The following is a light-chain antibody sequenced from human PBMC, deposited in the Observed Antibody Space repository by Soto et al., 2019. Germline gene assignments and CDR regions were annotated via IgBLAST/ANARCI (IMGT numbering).Light chain of an antibody. CDR2: EVT. Sequence: QSVLTQPPSASGSPGQSVTISCTGGSSDIGGYNYVSWYQQRPGKVPRLIIYEVTKRPSGVPDRFSGSNSGNTASLTISGLQAEDEADYYCCSYVTTPEIFGTGTKLTVL. V-gene: IGLV2-8*01. CDR3: CSYVTTPEI. J-gene: IGLJ1*01. CDR1: SSDIGGYNY.